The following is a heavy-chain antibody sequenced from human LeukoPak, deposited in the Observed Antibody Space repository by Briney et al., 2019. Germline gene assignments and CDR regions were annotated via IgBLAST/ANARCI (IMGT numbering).Heavy chain of an antibody. CDR3: ARGVRGVIIDNWFDP. V-gene: IGHV3-48*01. D-gene: IGHD3-10*02. Sequence: PGGTLRLSCAASGFTFSTYGMDWVRQAPGKGLEWVSGIVGSGGTTYYADSVKGRFTISRDNAKNSLYLQMNSLRAEDTAVYYCARGVRGVIIDNWFDPWGQGTLVTVSS. CDR1: GFTFSTYG. CDR2: IVGSGGTT. J-gene: IGHJ5*02.